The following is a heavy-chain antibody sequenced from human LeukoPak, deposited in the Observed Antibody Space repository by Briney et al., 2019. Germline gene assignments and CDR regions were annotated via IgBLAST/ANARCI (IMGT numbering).Heavy chain of an antibody. J-gene: IGHJ4*02. CDR3: AREWQGGIAAAGTRIEGDY. CDR1: GFSVSGYW. D-gene: IGHD6-13*01. Sequence: GGSLRLSCAVSGFSVSGYWMTWVRQAPGKGLEWVDNIKQDGSENNYVDSVKGRFTISRDNAENSLFLQMNSLRVEDTAVYYCAREWQGGIAAAGTRIEGDYWGQGTLVAVSS. V-gene: IGHV3-7*01. CDR2: IKQDGSEN.